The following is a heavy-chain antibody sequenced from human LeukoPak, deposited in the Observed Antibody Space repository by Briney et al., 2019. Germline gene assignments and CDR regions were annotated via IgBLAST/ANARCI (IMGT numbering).Heavy chain of an antibody. CDR2: INPNSGVT. Sequence: GASVTVSFTSSGYTFTVYYMHWVRQAPGQGLEWMGWINPNSGVTNYSRKFQGRVTMIRDTSISTAYMVLSRPRSDEAAVYFCAKRYGNWRLHGQDAFDIWGQGTMVTVSS. CDR3: AKRYGNWRLHGQDAFDI. CDR1: GYTFTVYY. J-gene: IGHJ3*02. D-gene: IGHD2-21*01. V-gene: IGHV1-2*02.